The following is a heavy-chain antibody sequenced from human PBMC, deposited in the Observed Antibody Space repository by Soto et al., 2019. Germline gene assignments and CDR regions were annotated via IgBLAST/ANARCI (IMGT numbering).Heavy chain of an antibody. CDR2: VFSSLSD. V-gene: IGHV4-4*07. D-gene: IGHD2-21*02. J-gene: IGHJ4*02. CDR1: VVSGTIYT. CDR3: PRDGIKNGDT. Sequence: KPSWTXSLTCMFSVVSGTIYTLILFRQPANKGFECIGRVFSSLSDTYSPSLKSRVLISMDTPENRISLKLDSVTAADAGVYYCPRDGIKNGDTWGQGPLV.